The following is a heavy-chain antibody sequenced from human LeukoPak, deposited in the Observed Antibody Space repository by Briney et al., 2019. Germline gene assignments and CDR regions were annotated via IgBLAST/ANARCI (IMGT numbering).Heavy chain of an antibody. D-gene: IGHD3-16*01. Sequence: GGSLRLSCAASGFTLSSYAMSWVRQAPGKGLEWVSLISGSGGTTYYGDSVKGRFTISRDNSKNTLYLQMNSVRADDTALYYCAKDAYSTYNFDSWGQGTLVTVSS. CDR2: ISGSGGTT. V-gene: IGHV3-23*01. J-gene: IGHJ4*02. CDR1: GFTLSSYA. CDR3: AKDAYSTYNFDS.